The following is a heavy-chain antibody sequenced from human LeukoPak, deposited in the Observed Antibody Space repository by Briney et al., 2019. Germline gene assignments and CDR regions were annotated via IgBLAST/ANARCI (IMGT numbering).Heavy chain of an antibody. J-gene: IGHJ4*02. CDR3: ARGVTRYDSSGYYVY. V-gene: IGHV1-69*13. CDR2: IIPIFGTA. Sequence: SVKVSCKASGGTFSSYAISWVRQAPGQGLEWMGGIIPIFGTANYAQKFQGRVTITADESTSTAYMELSSLRSEDTAVYYCARGVTRYDSSGYYVYWGQGTLVAVSS. CDR1: GGTFSSYA. D-gene: IGHD3-22*01.